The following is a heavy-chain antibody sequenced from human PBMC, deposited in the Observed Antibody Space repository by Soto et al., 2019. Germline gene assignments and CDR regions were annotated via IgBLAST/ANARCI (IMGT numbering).Heavy chain of an antibody. CDR1: GFTFSSYG. CDR3: AKDHLLTTVTTVGD. Sequence: QVQLVESGGGVVQPGRSLRLSCAASGFTFSSYGMHWVRQAPGKGLEWVAVISYHGNDKYYAESVKGRFTISRDNFKNTLYPQMDSLRVEDTAVYYCAKDHLLTTVTTVGDWGQGTLVTVSS. CDR2: ISYHGNDK. J-gene: IGHJ4*02. D-gene: IGHD4-17*01. V-gene: IGHV3-30*18.